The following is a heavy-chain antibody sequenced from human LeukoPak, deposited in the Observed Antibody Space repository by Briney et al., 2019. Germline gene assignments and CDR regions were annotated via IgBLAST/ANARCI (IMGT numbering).Heavy chain of an antibody. CDR3: ARMGRYGDYDY. Sequence: GGSLRLSCAASGFTFDDYGMSWVRQAPGKGLEWVANIKQDGSEKYYVDSVKGRFTISRDNAKSSLYLQMNSLRAEDTAVYYCARMGRYGDYDYWGQGTLVTVSS. J-gene: IGHJ4*02. V-gene: IGHV3-7*01. D-gene: IGHD4-17*01. CDR2: IKQDGSEK. CDR1: GFTFDDYG.